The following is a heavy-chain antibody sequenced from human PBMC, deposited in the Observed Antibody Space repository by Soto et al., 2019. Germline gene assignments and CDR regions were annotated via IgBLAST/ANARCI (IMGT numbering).Heavy chain of an antibody. CDR2: INPSGGST. J-gene: IGHJ3*02. Sequence: ASVKVSCKASGYTFXSYYMHWVRQAPGQGLEWMGIINPSGGSTTYAQKFQGRVTMTRDTSTSTVYMELSSLRSEDTAVYYCARGKYYYDSSVAFDIWGQGTMVTVSS. CDR3: ARGKYYYDSSVAFDI. CDR1: GYTFXSYY. V-gene: IGHV1-46*01. D-gene: IGHD3-22*01.